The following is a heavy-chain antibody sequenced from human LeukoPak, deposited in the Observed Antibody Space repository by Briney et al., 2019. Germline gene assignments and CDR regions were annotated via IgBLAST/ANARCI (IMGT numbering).Heavy chain of an antibody. J-gene: IGHJ6*02. CDR2: IYPGDSDT. Sequence: PGDSLKISCKGSGYSFTTYWIGWVRQMPGKGLEWMGIIYPGDSDTRYSPSFQGRVTISADKSISTAYLQWNSLQASDTAMYYCARRAYCSSTSCYTDYYYGMDVWGQGTTVTVSS. CDR1: GYSFTTYW. V-gene: IGHV5-51*01. D-gene: IGHD2-2*02. CDR3: ARRAYCSSTSCYTDYYYGMDV.